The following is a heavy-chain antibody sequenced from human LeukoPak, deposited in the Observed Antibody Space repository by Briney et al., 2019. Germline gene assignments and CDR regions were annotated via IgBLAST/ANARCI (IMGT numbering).Heavy chain of an antibody. J-gene: IGHJ4*02. D-gene: IGHD5-18*01. Sequence: PGRSLRLSCAASGFTFDDYAMHWVRQAPGKGLEWVSGISRNSGSIGYADSVKGRFTISRDNAKNSLYLQMNSLRAEDTALYYCAKSGGGYSYGNPFDYWGQGTLVTVSS. V-gene: IGHV3-9*01. CDR2: ISRNSGSI. CDR3: AKSGGGYSYGNPFDY. CDR1: GFTFDDYA.